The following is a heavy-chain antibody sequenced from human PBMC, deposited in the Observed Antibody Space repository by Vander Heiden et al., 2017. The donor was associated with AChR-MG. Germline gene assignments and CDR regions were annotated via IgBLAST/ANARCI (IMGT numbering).Heavy chain of an antibody. Sequence: QVQLVQSGADVKKPGSSVKVSCKASGGTFSSSAISWVRQAPGQGLEWMGGIIPIFGRTNYAQRFQGRVSITADESTSTAYMELSSLRSEDTAVYYCATRTHNCSRTSCYAPPFNWFDPWGQGTLVTVSS. CDR3: ATRTHNCSRTSCYAPPFNWFDP. D-gene: IGHD2-2*01. V-gene: IGHV1-69*01. CDR1: GGTFSSSA. CDR2: IIPIFGRT. J-gene: IGHJ5*02.